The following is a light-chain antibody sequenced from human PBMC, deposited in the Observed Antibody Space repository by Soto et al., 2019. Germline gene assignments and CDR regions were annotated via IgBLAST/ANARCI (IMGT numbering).Light chain of an antibody. CDR2: GAS. J-gene: IGKJ2*01. CDR3: HQYNKWPPYT. Sequence: EIVMTQYPANLSVSPGERATLSCRASQSVSSNLAWYQQKPGQGPRLLIYGASTRATGIPARFSGSGSGTEFTLTISSLQSEDFAVYYCHQYNKWPPYTFGQGTKVEIK. CDR1: QSVSSN. V-gene: IGKV3-15*01.